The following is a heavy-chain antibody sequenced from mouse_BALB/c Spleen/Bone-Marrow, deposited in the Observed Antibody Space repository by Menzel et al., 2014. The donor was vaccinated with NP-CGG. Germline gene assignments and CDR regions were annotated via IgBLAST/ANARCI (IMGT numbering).Heavy chain of an antibody. CDR2: ISYSGST. CDR1: GYSITSDYA. CDR3: ARRYYDYDFYAMDY. D-gene: IGHD2-4*01. J-gene: IGHJ4*01. V-gene: IGHV3-2*02. Sequence: EVQLVESGPGLVKPSQSLSLTCTVTGYSITSDYACNWIRQFPGNKLEWMGYISYSGSTSYNPSLRSRISITRDTSKNQFFLQLNSVTTEDTATYYCARRYYDYDFYAMDYWGQGTSVTVSS.